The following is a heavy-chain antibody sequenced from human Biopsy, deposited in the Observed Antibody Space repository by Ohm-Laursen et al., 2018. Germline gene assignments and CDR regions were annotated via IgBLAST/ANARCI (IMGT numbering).Heavy chain of an antibody. V-gene: IGHV1-69*11. CDR1: TGTFNSYG. J-gene: IGHJ4*02. CDR3: AREAIGYQLPCDN. Sequence: SVKVSCKAPTGTFNSYGIIWVRQAPGQGLEWMGRIIPILRTTAYAQTFLGRVTITADSPTSTVDMELTSLTSDDTAVYFCAREAIGYQLPCDNWGQGTLVTVSS. D-gene: IGHD2-2*01. CDR2: IIPILRTT.